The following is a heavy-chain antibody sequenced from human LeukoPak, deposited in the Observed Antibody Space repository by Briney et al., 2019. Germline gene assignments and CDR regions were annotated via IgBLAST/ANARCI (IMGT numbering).Heavy chain of an antibody. V-gene: IGHV3-48*02. D-gene: IGHD4-17*01. J-gene: IGHJ4*02. CDR3: ARGKIGYYYGDYDGY. CDR1: GFTFSSYD. CDR2: ISTISSTK. Sequence: GGSLRLSCAASGFTFSSYDMNWVRQAPGKGLEWVSYISTISSTKYYADSVKGRFTISRDNAKNSLYLQMNSLRDEDTAVYYCARGKIGYYYGDYDGYWGQGTLVTISS.